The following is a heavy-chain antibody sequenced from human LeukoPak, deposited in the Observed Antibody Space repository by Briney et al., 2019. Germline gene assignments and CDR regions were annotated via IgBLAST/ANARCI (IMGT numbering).Heavy chain of an antibody. Sequence: ASVKVSCKASGYTFTSYDINWVRHATGQGLELMGWMNPNSGNTGYAQKFQGRVTMTRNTSISTAYMELSSLRSEDTAVYYCARQLWFGEASDWFDPWGQGTLVTVSS. CDR2: MNPNSGNT. CDR1: GYTFTSYD. V-gene: IGHV1-8*01. D-gene: IGHD3-10*01. CDR3: ARQLWFGEASDWFDP. J-gene: IGHJ5*02.